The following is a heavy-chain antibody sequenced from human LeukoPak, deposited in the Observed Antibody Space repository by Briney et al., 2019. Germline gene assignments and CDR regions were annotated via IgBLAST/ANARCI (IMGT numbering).Heavy chain of an antibody. CDR2: IKEDGSEK. J-gene: IGHJ4*02. D-gene: IGHD4-17*01. CDR1: AFTFRTYW. CDR3: ASGRRCGN. V-gene: IGHV3-7*01. Sequence: GGSRRLSCPAPAFTFRTYWMSWVRKAQGKGWEWVANIKEDGSEKYYVDSVKGRLTISRDKAKNSLYLQLDSLRVEDTAVYYCASGRRCGNWGQGTLVTVSP.